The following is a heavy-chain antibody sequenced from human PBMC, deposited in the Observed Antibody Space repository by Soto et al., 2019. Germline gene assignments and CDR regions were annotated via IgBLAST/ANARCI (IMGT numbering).Heavy chain of an antibody. CDR3: ANHCYDSSGYYDAFDI. Sequence: GGSLRLSCAASGFTFSSYAMSWVRQAPGKGLEWVSAISGSGGSTYYADSVKGRFTISRDNSKNTLYLQMNSLRAEDTAVYYCANHCYDSSGYYDAFDIWGQGTMVTVSS. D-gene: IGHD3-22*01. J-gene: IGHJ3*02. CDR1: GFTFSSYA. V-gene: IGHV3-23*01. CDR2: ISGSGGST.